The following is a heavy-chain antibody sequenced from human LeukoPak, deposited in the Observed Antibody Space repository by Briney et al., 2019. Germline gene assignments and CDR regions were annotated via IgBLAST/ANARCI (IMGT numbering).Heavy chain of an antibody. CDR1: GGSISSSSYY. D-gene: IGHD4-11*01. CDR3: ARGRRAYSNYALI. CDR2: IYYSGST. Sequence: PSETLSLTCTVSGGSISSSSYYWGWIRQPPGKGLEWIGSIYYSGSTYYNPSLKSRVTISVDTSKNQFSLKLSSVTAADTAVYYCARGRRAYSNYALIWGQGTLVTVSS. V-gene: IGHV4-39*01. J-gene: IGHJ4*02.